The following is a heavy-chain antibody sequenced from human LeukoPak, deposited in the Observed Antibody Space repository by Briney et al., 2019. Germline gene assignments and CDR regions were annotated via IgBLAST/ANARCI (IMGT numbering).Heavy chain of an antibody. CDR2: ISAYNGNT. Sequence: ASVKVSCKASGYTFTSYGISWVRQAPGQGLEWMGWISAYNGNTNYAQKLQGRVTMTTDTSTSTAYMELRSLRSEDTAVYYCARYDFWRVEEPHYFDYWGQGTLVTVSS. V-gene: IGHV1-18*01. CDR1: GYTFTSYG. D-gene: IGHD3-3*01. CDR3: ARYDFWRVEEPHYFDY. J-gene: IGHJ4*02.